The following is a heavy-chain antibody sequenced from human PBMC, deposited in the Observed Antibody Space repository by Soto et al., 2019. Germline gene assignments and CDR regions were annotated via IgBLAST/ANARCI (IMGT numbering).Heavy chain of an antibody. CDR1: GFTFSSYG. CDR2: IWYDASNK. D-gene: IGHD6-19*01. CDR3: ATLASKNGFDI. J-gene: IGHJ3*02. V-gene: IGHV3-33*01. Sequence: QVQLVESGGGVVQPGRSLRLSCAASGFTFSSYGMHWIRQAPGKGLEWVAVIWYDASNKYYADSVKGRFTISRDNSKNTWYLQMNSLRGDDTAVYYCATLASKNGFDIWGQGTMVTVSS.